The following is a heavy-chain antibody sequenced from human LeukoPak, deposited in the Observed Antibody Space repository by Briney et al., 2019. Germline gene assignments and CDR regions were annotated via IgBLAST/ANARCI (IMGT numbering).Heavy chain of an antibody. J-gene: IGHJ4*02. CDR3: ARGLRAYFFDVSGHFDY. D-gene: IGHD3-22*01. CDR1: GGSISSYY. CDR2: ISYSGST. V-gene: IGHV4-59*01. Sequence: SETLSLTCTVSGGSISSYYWSWIRQPPGKGLEWIGYISYSGSTNYNPSLKSRVTMSLDTSKNQFSLKLSSVTAADTAVYYCARGLRAYFFDVSGHFDYWGQGTLITVSS.